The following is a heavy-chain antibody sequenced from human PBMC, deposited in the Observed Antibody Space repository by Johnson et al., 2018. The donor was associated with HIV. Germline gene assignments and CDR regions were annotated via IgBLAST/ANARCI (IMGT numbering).Heavy chain of an antibody. V-gene: IGHV3-30*03. CDR1: GFTFSSYG. Sequence: QVQLVESGGGVVQPGGSLRLSCAASGFTFSSYGMHWVRQAPGKGLEWVAVISYDGSNKYYADSVKGRFTISRDNSKNTLYLQMNSLRAGDTALYYCARAVCRGGRCYSHDAFDIWGQGTMVTVSS. D-gene: IGHD2-15*01. CDR3: ARAVCRGGRCYSHDAFDI. J-gene: IGHJ3*02. CDR2: ISYDGSNK.